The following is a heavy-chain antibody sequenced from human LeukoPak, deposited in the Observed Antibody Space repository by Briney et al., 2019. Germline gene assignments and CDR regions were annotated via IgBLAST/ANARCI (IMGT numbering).Heavy chain of an antibody. CDR2: IIPIFGTA. Sequence: SVKVSCKASGGTFSSYAISWVRQASGQGLEWMGRIIPIFGTANYAQKFQGRVTITTDESTSTAYMELSSLRSEDTAVYYCARDVGIAVAGYYFDYWGQGTLVTVSS. CDR3: ARDVGIAVAGYYFDY. D-gene: IGHD6-19*01. CDR1: GGTFSSYA. J-gene: IGHJ4*02. V-gene: IGHV1-69*05.